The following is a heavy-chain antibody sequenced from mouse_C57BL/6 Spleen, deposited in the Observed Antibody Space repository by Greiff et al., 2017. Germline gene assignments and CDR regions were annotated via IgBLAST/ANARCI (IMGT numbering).Heavy chain of an antibody. CDR2: ISSGSSTI. Sequence: EVMLVESGGGLVKPGGSLTLSCAASGFTFSDYGMHWVRQAPEKGLEWVAYISSGSSTIYYADSVKGRFTISRDNAKNTLFLQMTSLRSEDTAMYYCAREYYGSSFWFAYWGQGTLVTVSA. D-gene: IGHD1-1*01. CDR1: GFTFSDYG. V-gene: IGHV5-17*01. J-gene: IGHJ3*01. CDR3: AREYYGSSFWFAY.